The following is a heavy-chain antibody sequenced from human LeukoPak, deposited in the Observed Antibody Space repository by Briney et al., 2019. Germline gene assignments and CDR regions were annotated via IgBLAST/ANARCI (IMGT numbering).Heavy chain of an antibody. CDR2: IRFDGSDK. CDR1: GFTFSNYG. J-gene: IGHJ4*02. D-gene: IGHD6-19*01. CDR3: AKDLGSSGWYNYFDH. Sequence: GGSLRLSCAASGFTFSNYGMHWVRQAPGKGLEWVTFIRFDGSDKYYADSVKGRFTISRDNSKKTLYLQMNSLRAEDTAVYYCAKDLGSSGWYNYFDHWGQGTLVTVSS. V-gene: IGHV3-30*02.